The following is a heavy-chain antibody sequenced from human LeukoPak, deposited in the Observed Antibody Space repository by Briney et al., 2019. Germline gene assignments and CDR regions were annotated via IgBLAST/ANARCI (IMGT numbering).Heavy chain of an antibody. CDR2: ISAYNGNT. CDR1: GYTFTSYG. CDR3: ARDTRYYYGSGSYGPASDAFDI. V-gene: IGHV1-18*01. D-gene: IGHD3-10*01. J-gene: IGHJ3*02. Sequence: ASVKVSCKASGYTFTSYGISWVRQAPGQGLEWMGWISAYNGNTNYAQKLQGRVTMTTDTSTSTAYMELRSLRSDGTAVYYCARDTRYYYGSGSYGPASDAFDIWGQGTMVTVSS.